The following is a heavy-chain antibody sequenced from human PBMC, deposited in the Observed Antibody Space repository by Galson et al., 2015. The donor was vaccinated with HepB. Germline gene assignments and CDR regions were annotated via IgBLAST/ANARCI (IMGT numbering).Heavy chain of an antibody. CDR2: ISYDGSNK. D-gene: IGHD3-10*01. V-gene: IGHV3-30*04. CDR1: GFTFSSYA. Sequence: SLRLSCAASGFTFSSYAMHWVRQAPGKGLEWVAVISYDGSNKYYADSVKGRFTISRDNSRNTLYLQMDSLRPEDTAVYYCARDHGYSGSGSFPQWGQGTLVTVSS. CDR3: ARDHGYSGSGSFPQ. J-gene: IGHJ4*02.